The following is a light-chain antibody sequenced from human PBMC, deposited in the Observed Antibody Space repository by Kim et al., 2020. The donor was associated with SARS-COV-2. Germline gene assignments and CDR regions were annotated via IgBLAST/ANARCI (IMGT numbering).Light chain of an antibody. Sequence: SPGERTSLSCRARESVSSRYLAWYQQKLGQAPRLLIYGASTRATGIPDRFSGRGSGTDFTLTISRLEPEDFAVYFCHQYGASPITFGGGTKVDIK. V-gene: IGKV3-20*01. CDR3: HQYGASPIT. J-gene: IGKJ4*01. CDR2: GAS. CDR1: ESVSSRY.